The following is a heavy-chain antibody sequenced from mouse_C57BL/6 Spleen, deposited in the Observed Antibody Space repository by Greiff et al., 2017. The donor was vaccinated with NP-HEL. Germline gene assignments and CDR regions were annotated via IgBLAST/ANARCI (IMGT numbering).Heavy chain of an antibody. J-gene: IGHJ4*01. Sequence: QVQLQQPGAELVKPGASVKMSCKASGYTFTSYWITWVKQRPGQGLEWLGDIYPGSGSTNYNEKFKSKATLTVDTSSSTAYMQLSSLTSEDSAVYYCARWGSSYAMDYWGQGTSVTVSS. D-gene: IGHD1-1*01. V-gene: IGHV1-55*01. CDR1: GYTFTSYW. CDR3: ARWGSSYAMDY. CDR2: IYPGSGST.